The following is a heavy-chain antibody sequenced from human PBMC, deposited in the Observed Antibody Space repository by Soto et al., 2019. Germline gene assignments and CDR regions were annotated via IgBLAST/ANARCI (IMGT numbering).Heavy chain of an antibody. Sequence: GGSLRLSCAASGFTFSSYWMHWVRQAPGKGLVWVSRINSDGSSTSYADSVKGRFTISRDNAKNTPYLQMNSLRVEDTAVYYCASIPDYYYGMDVWGQGTTVTVSS. CDR3: ASIPDYYYGMDV. V-gene: IGHV3-74*01. CDR2: INSDGSST. CDR1: GFTFSSYW. J-gene: IGHJ6*02.